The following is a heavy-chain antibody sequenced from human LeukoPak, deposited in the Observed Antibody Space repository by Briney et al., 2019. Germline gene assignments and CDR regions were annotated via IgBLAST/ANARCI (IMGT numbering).Heavy chain of an antibody. CDR3: AELGITMIGGV. Sequence: GGSLRLSCAATGFTFSSYEMNWVRQAPGKGLEWVSYISSSGSTIYYADSVKGRFTISRDNAKNSLYLQMNSLRAEDTAVYYCAELGITMIGGVWGKGTTVTISS. V-gene: IGHV3-48*03. J-gene: IGHJ6*04. D-gene: IGHD3-10*02. CDR1: GFTFSSYE. CDR2: ISSSGSTI.